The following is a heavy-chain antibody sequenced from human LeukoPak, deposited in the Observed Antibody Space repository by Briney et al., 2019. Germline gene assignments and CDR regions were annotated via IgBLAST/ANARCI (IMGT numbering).Heavy chain of an antibody. D-gene: IGHD2-8*01. Sequence: SETLSLTCSVSGGSISSGGYYWSWIRQYPGKGQEWIAYIYYSGSNYYNPSLKSRVTISVDTSKNQFSLKLSSVTAADTAVYYCARGKWNWFVPWGQGTLVTVSS. J-gene: IGHJ5*02. CDR3: ARGKWNWFVP. V-gene: IGHV4-31*03. CDR2: IYYSGSN. CDR1: GGSISSGGYY.